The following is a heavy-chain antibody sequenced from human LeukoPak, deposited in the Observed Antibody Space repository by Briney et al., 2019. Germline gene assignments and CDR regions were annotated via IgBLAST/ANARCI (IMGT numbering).Heavy chain of an antibody. D-gene: IGHD1-26*01. J-gene: IGHJ4*02. V-gene: IGHV4-34*01. CDR2: IRHGGST. CDR3: ANGSYSPDY. CDR1: GESFIGYY. Sequence: SETLSLTCAVYGESFIGYYWSWIRQPPGKGLEWIGEIRHGGSTNYNPSLKSRVIISVDTPKNQFSLKLSSVTAADTAVYYCANGSYSPDYWGQGTLVTVSS.